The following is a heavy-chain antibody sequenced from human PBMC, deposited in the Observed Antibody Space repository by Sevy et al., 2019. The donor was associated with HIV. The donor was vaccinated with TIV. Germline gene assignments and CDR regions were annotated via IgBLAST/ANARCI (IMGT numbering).Heavy chain of an antibody. CDR3: VKDMRVGELLGDY. J-gene: IGHJ4*02. Sequence: GGSLRLSCAASGFTFSSYAMSWVRQAPGKGLEWDSAISGSGGSTYYADSVKRQFTISRDNSKKTLYQKMNSRRAEDTAVYYCVKDMRVGELLGDYWGQGTLVTVSS. CDR2: ISGSGGST. D-gene: IGHD3-10*01. CDR1: GFTFSSYA. V-gene: IGHV3-23*01.